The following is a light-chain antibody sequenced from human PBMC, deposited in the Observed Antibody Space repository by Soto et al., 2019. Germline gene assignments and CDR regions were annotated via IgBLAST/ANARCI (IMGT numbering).Light chain of an antibody. CDR2: GVS. CDR3: SSYTRSSPVV. J-gene: IGLJ2*01. Sequence: QCALTQPASVAGSPGQAISIPSTGTSSGVGGYNYVSGYQQHPGKAPKLMIYGVSNRPSGVSNRFSGSKSGNTASLTLSGLQAEDEADYSCSSYTRSSPVVFGGGTKLTVL. V-gene: IGLV2-14*01. CDR1: SSGVGGYNY.